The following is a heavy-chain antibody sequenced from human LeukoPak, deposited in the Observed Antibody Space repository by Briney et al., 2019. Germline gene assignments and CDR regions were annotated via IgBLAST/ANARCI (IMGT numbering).Heavy chain of an antibody. J-gene: IGHJ5*02. CDR2: ISSSSSTI. V-gene: IGHV3-48*01. Sequence: PGGSLRLSCAASGFTFSSYSMNWVRQAPGKGLEWVSYISSSSSTIYYADSVKGRFTISRDYSKNTLYLQINSLRAEDTAVYYCARALSSSWYAFRSNWFDPWGQGTLVSVSS. D-gene: IGHD6-13*01. CDR1: GFTFSSYS. CDR3: ARALSSSWYAFRSNWFDP.